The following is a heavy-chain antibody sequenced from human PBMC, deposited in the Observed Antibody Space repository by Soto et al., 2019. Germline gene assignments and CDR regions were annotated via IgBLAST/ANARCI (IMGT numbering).Heavy chain of an antibody. CDR3: AAGTGRTDLDY. CDR1: GFTFSDYY. J-gene: IGHJ4*02. D-gene: IGHD2-2*01. Sequence: GGSLRLSCAASGFTFSDYYLSWIRQAPGKGLEWVGRLMSKTDGGTTVYAAPVKGRFTISRDDSKNTLYLQMSSLNTEDTAVYYCAAGTGRTDLDYWGQGTLVTVSS. V-gene: IGHV3-15*01. CDR2: LMSKTDGGTT.